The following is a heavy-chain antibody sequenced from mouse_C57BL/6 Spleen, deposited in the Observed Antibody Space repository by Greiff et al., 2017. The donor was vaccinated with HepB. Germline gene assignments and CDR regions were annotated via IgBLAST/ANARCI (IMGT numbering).Heavy chain of an antibody. CDR3: ARGSSGYLAWFAY. CDR2: INPNNGGT. D-gene: IGHD3-2*02. V-gene: IGHV1-18*01. Sequence: VHVKQSGPELVKPGASVKIPCKASGYTFTDYNMDWVKQSHGKSLEWIGDINPNNGGTIYNQKFKGKATLTVDKSSSTAYMELRSLTSEDTAVYYCARGSSGYLAWFAYWGQGTLVTVSA. CDR1: GYTFTDYN. J-gene: IGHJ3*01.